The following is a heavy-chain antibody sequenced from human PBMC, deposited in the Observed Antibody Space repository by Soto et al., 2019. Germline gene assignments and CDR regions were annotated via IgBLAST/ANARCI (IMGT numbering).Heavy chain of an antibody. D-gene: IGHD6-19*01. CDR3: ARGLAVPGPLANDAFHI. J-gene: IGHJ3*02. Sequence: GASVKVSCKASGYTFTGYYLHWVRQAPGQGLEWMGWINPDSGGTNYAQKLQGRVTMTRDTSITTDYMELSRLTSDDTAVYYCARGLAVPGPLANDAFHIWGQGTMVTVSS. CDR2: INPDSGGT. V-gene: IGHV1-2*02. CDR1: GYTFTGYY.